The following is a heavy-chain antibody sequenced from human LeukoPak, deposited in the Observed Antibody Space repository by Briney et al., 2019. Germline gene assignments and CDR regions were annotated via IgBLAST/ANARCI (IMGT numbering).Heavy chain of an antibody. J-gene: IGHJ2*01. CDR3: MRYGGTRPYWHFDL. CDR2: LYYSASH. V-gene: IGHV4-39*01. CDR1: GGSISSCSYC. D-gene: IGHD4-23*01. Sequence: SEALSLTCTVSGGSISSCSYCWGWTRQPPGKGLEWIGSLYYSASHYYNPSLKSRVTISVDTSKTPSSLKLTSVTAADTAVYYCMRYGGTRPYWHFDLWGRGTLVTVSS.